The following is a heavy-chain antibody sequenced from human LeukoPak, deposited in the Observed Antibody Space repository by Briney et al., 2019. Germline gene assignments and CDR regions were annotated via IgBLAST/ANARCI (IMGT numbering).Heavy chain of an antibody. CDR1: GFIFSSYW. J-gene: IGHJ4*02. D-gene: IGHD2-8*02. CDR3: ARDGISCTGGYCYFAS. V-gene: IGHV3-74*01. CDR2: INSDGSST. Sequence: GGSLRLSCATSGFIFSSYWMHWVRHAPGKGLVWVSRINSDGSSTTYADSVKGRFTISRDNAKNTLYLQMNSLRAEDTAVYHCARDGISCTGGYCYFASWRQGTLVTVSS.